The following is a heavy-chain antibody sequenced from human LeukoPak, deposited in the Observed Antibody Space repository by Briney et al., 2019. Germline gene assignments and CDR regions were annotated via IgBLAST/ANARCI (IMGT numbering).Heavy chain of an antibody. J-gene: IGHJ4*02. V-gene: IGHV4-34*01. CDR1: GGSFSGYY. D-gene: IGHD3-22*01. CDR3: ARGSVEKPDSSGRGNDY. CDR2: INHSGST. Sequence: PSETLSLTCAVYGGSFSGYYWSWIRQPPGKGLEWIGEINHSGSTNYNPSLKSRVTISVDTSKNQFSLKLSSVTAADTAVYYCARGSVEKPDSSGRGNDYWGQGTLVTVSS.